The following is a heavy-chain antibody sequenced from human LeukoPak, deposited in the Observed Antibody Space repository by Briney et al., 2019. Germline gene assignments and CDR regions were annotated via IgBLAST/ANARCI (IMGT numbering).Heavy chain of an antibody. D-gene: IGHD3-3*01. J-gene: IGHJ4*02. CDR3: ARDRVNFWSGYYTADY. V-gene: IGHV1-2*02. CDR2: INPNSGGT. Sequence: VASVKVSCKASGYTFTGYYMHWVRQAPGQGPEWMGWINPNSGGTNYAQKFQGRVTMTRDTSISTAYMELSRLRSDDTAVYYCARDRVNFWSGYYTADYWGQGTLVTVSS. CDR1: GYTFTGYY.